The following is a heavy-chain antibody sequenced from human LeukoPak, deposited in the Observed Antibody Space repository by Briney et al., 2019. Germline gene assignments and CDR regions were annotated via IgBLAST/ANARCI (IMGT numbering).Heavy chain of an antibody. V-gene: IGHV1-8*02. CDR3: ARGLIGSYYGSGSYTYYFDY. CDR2: MNPNSGNT. J-gene: IGHJ4*02. D-gene: IGHD3-10*01. Sequence: GASVKVSCKASGYTFTGYYMHWVRQAPGQGLEWMGWMNPNSGNTGYAQKFQGRVTMTRNTSINTAYMELSSLRSEDTAVYYCARGLIGSYYGSGSYTYYFDYWGQGTLDTVSS. CDR1: GYTFTGYY.